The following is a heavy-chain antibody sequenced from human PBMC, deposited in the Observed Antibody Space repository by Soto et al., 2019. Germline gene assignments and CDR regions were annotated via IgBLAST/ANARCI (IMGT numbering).Heavy chain of an antibody. CDR2: IYPGDSDT. Sequence: GESLKISCKGSGYSFTSYWIGWVRQMPGKGLEWMGIIYPGDSDTRYGPSFQGQVTISADKSISTAYLQWSSLKASDTAMYYCARHGGETDFGVVINYYYYGMDVWGQGTTVTVSS. CDR1: GYSFTSYW. D-gene: IGHD3-3*01. CDR3: ARHGGETDFGVVINYYYYGMDV. J-gene: IGHJ6*02. V-gene: IGHV5-51*01.